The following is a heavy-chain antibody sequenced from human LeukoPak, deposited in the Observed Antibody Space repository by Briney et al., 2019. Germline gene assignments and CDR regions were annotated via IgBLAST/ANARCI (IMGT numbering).Heavy chain of an antibody. Sequence: SQTLSLTCAISGDSVSSDSAAWNWIRQSPSRGLEWLGRIYYRSQWYIDYAVSVKTRITINPDTSRNQFSLVLKSVTPEDTGVYYCARGSGYYDTGSFSFVDNWGQGTLVTVSS. V-gene: IGHV6-1*01. CDR2: IYYRSQWYI. D-gene: IGHD3-22*01. J-gene: IGHJ4*02. CDR1: GDSVSSDSAA. CDR3: ARGSGYYDTGSFSFVDN.